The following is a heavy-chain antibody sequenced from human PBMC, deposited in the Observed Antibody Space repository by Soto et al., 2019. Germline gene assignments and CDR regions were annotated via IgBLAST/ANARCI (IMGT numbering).Heavy chain of an antibody. V-gene: IGHV4-4*07. CDR2: IYTDGST. Sequence: PSEPLSLTCTVFGTSISIYSWSWIRQPAGKDLEWVGRIYTDGSTNYHPSLKSRVIMSVDTSKNQFSLILSSVTAADTAVYYCAREARGGYSGIFDYWGRGALVTSPQ. J-gene: IGHJ4*02. CDR3: AREARGGYSGIFDY. D-gene: IGHD5-12*01. CDR1: GTSISIYS.